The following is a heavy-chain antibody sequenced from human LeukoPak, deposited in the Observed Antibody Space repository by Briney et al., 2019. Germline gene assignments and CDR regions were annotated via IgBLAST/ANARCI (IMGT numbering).Heavy chain of an antibody. CDR1: GCTFSSYA. CDR2: ISYDGSNK. V-gene: IGHV3-30-3*01. Sequence: GGSLTLSCAASGCTFSSYAMHWVRQAPGKGLEWVAVISYDGSNKYYADSEKGRFTISRDNSKNTLYLQMNSLSADDTAVYYCARDYFNITMVRGVSYWGQGTLVTVSS. J-gene: IGHJ4*02. D-gene: IGHD3-10*01. CDR3: ARDYFNITMVRGVSY.